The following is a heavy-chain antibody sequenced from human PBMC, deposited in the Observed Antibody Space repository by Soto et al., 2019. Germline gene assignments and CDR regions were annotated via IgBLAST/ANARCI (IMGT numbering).Heavy chain of an antibody. Sequence: PSETLSLTCAVSGGSISSSNWWSWVRQPPGKGLEWIGEIYHSGSTNYNPSLKSRVTISVDKSKNQFSLKLSSVTAADTAVYYCARGRAAAGAYYYYGMDVWGQGTTVTVSS. V-gene: IGHV4-4*02. J-gene: IGHJ6*02. CDR2: IYHSGST. D-gene: IGHD6-13*01. CDR3: ARGRAAAGAYYYYGMDV. CDR1: GGSISSSNW.